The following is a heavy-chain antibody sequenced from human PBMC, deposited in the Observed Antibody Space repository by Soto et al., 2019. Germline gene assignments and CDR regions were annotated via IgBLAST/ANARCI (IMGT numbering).Heavy chain of an antibody. V-gene: IGHV4-39*01. CDR1: GGSMSSTTYY. Sequence: QLHLQESGPGLAKPSEHLSLTCIVSGGSMSSTTYYWGWIRQPPGKGLEWIGTMYYSGKIYYNPSLKGRVTISIDTSKNQFSLKLSSVTAADTAVYYCARQGDKGRAFDIWGQGTMVTVSS. J-gene: IGHJ3*02. CDR3: ARQGDKGRAFDI. D-gene: IGHD1-26*01. CDR2: MYYSGKI.